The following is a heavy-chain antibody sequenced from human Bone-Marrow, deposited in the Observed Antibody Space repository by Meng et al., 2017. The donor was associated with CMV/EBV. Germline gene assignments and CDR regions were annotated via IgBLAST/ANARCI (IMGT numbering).Heavy chain of an antibody. CDR2: INPSGGST. CDR1: GYTFTSYY. CDR3: ARGGGPLNLAAPAAMSWFEP. V-gene: IGHV1-46*01. J-gene: IGHJ5*02. Sequence: ASVKVSCKASGYTFTSYYMHWVRQAPGQGLEWMGIINPSGGSTSYAQKFQGRVTMTRDTSTSTVYMELSSLRSEDTAVYYCARGGGPLNLAAPAAMSWFEPWGRGNRVDGAS. D-gene: IGHD2-2*01.